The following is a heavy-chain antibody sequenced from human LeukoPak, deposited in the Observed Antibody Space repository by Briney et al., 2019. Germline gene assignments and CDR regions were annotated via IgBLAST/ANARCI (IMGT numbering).Heavy chain of an antibody. CDR2: IKQDGSEK. J-gene: IGHJ1*01. D-gene: IGHD2-2*02. CDR3: ASRGFQLLYGEYFQH. Sequence: PGGSLRLSCAASGFTFSSYWMSWVRQAPGKGLEWVANIKQDGSEKYYVDSVKGRFAISRDNAKNSLYLQMNSLRAEDTAVYYCASRGFQLLYGEYFQHWGQGTLVTVSS. V-gene: IGHV3-7*01. CDR1: GFTFSSYW.